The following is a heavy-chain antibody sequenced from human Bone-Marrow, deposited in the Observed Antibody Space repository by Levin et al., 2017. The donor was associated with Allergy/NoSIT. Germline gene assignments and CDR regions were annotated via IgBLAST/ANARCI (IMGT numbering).Heavy chain of an antibody. D-gene: IGHD2-15*01. Sequence: GESLKISCAASGFTVSSTYMSWVRQAPGKGLEWVSVIYTGGNTYYTASVKGRFTISRDNSENTLYLQMNGLRAEDTAVYYCARAMSGSSHYYYHGMDVWGQGTTVTVSS. J-gene: IGHJ6*02. V-gene: IGHV3-66*01. CDR2: IYTGGNT. CDR3: ARAMSGSSHYYYHGMDV. CDR1: GFTVSSTY.